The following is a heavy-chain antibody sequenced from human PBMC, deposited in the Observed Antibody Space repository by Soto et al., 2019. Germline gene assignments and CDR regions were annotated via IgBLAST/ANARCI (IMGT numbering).Heavy chain of an antibody. CDR2: ISSSSSSYI. V-gene: IGHV3-21*01. CDR3: ARDFRLRLGYCSGGSCRGAFDI. Sequence: GGSLRLSYAASGFTFSSYSMNWVRQAPGKGLEWVSSISSSSSSYIYYADSVKGRFTISRDNAKNSLYLQMNSLRAEDTAVYYCARDFRLRLGYCSGGSCRGAFDIWGQGTMVTVSS. J-gene: IGHJ3*02. D-gene: IGHD2-15*01. CDR1: GFTFSSYS.